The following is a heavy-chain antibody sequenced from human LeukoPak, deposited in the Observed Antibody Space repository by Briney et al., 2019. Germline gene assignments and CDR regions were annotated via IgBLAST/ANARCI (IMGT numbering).Heavy chain of an antibody. V-gene: IGHV1-2*02. D-gene: IGHD3-22*01. J-gene: IGHJ4*02. CDR3: ARGAYYYDSSGYVPY. Sequence: ASVTVSCEASGYTFTGYYMHWVRQAPGQGLEWMGWINPNSGGTNYAQKFQGRVTMTRDTSISTAYMELSRLRSDDTAVYYCARGAYYYDSSGYVPYWGQGTLVTVSS. CDR1: GYTFTGYY. CDR2: INPNSGGT.